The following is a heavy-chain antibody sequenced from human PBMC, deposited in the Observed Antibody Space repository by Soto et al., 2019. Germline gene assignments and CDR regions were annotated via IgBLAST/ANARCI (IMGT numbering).Heavy chain of an antibody. CDR3: AGPSGSYLYYYYGMDV. D-gene: IGHD1-26*01. J-gene: IGHJ6*02. Sequence: GASVKVSCKASGGTFSSYAISRVRQAPGQGLEWMGGIIPIFGTANYAQKFQGRVTITADKSTSTAYMELSSLRSEDTAVYYCAGPSGSYLYYYYGMDVWGQGTTVTVSS. CDR2: IIPIFGTA. V-gene: IGHV1-69*06. CDR1: GGTFSSYA.